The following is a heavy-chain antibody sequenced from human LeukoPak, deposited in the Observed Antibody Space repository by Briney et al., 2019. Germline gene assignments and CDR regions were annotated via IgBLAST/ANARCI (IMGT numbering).Heavy chain of an antibody. CDR2: ISHSGST. Sequence: SETLSLTCTVSGYFISSGYFWGWIRQPPGKGLEWIGSISHSGSTYYNPSLKSRVTVSVDTSKNQLSLKLTSVTAADTAVYYCARNSGASGTYSYYFDLWGQGTVVTVSS. D-gene: IGHD3-10*01. V-gene: IGHV4-38-2*02. CDR3: ARNSGASGTYSYYFDL. J-gene: IGHJ4*02. CDR1: GYFISSGYF.